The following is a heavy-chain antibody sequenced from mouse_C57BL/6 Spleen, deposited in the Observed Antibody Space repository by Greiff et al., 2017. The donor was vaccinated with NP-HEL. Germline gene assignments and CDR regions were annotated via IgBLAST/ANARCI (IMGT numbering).Heavy chain of an antibody. CDR2: TNPTNGRT. V-gene: IGHV1S81*02. J-gene: IGHJ2*01. D-gene: IGHD1-1*01. CDR1: GYTFTSYW. Sequence: QVQLQQPGADLVKAGASVKMSCKASGYTFTSYWMHWVKPRLGQGLEWFAETNPTNGRTYYTEKFKSKATLTVDKSSSTAYMLLSGPTFEDSAVYYCARIKKIVATYFDYWGQGTTLTVSS. CDR3: ARIKKIVATYFDY.